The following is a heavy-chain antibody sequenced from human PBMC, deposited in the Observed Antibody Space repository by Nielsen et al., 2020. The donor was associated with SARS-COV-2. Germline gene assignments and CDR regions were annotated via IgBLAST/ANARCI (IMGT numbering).Heavy chain of an antibody. D-gene: IGHD4-17*01. CDR3: ARGVTTVTMRFDY. Sequence: GSLRLSCTVSGGFISSYHWSWIRQPPGKGLEWIGYIYYSGSTNYNPSLKSRVTISVDTSKNQFSLKLSSVTAADTAVYYCARGVTTVTMRFDYWGQGTLVTVSS. CDR1: GGFISSYH. J-gene: IGHJ4*02. V-gene: IGHV4-59*01. CDR2: IYYSGST.